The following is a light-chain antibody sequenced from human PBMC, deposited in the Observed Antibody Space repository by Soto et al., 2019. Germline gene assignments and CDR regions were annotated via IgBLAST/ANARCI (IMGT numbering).Light chain of an antibody. CDR3: SSYTTSRTVL. V-gene: IGLV2-14*03. CDR1: SSDVGDYHY. CDR2: DVS. Sequence: QSVLTQPASVSGSPGQSITIPCTGTSSDVGDYHYVSWYQQHPGKAPNLMIYDVSYRPSGVSNRFAGSKSGDTASLTISGLQAEDGADYYCSSYTTSRTVLFGGGTKLTVL. J-gene: IGLJ2*01.